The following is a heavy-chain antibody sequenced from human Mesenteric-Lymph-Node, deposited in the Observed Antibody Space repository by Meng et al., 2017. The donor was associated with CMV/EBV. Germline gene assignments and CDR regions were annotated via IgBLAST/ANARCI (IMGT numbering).Heavy chain of an antibody. CDR1: GFTFSNAW. CDR3: TTQGRPSSSSWYY. CDR2: IKSKTDGGTT. J-gene: IGHJ4*02. V-gene: IGHV3-15*01. Sequence: GGSLRLSCAASGFTFSNAWMSWVRQAPGKGLEWVDRIKSKTDGGTTDYAAPVKGRFTISRDDSKNTLYLQMNSLKTEDTAVYYCTTQGRPSSSSWYYWGQGTLVTVSS. D-gene: IGHD6-6*01.